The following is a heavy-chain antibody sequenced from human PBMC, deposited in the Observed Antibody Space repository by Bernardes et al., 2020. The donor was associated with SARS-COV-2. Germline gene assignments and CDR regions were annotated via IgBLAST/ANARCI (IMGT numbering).Heavy chain of an antibody. V-gene: IGHV3-66*02. CDR3: ARAPTEYCSGDGCYSHVDYFYYGMDV. J-gene: IGHJ6*02. D-gene: IGHD2-15*01. Sequence: GGSLRLSCAASGFTVSRNDMSWVRQAPGKGLEWVSVIYSAGGTYYADSVRGRFTLSRDNSKNTLNLQMDSLRTEDTAVYYCARAPTEYCSGDGCYSHVDYFYYGMDVWGQGTLLTVSS. CDR1: GFTVSRND. CDR2: IYSAGGT.